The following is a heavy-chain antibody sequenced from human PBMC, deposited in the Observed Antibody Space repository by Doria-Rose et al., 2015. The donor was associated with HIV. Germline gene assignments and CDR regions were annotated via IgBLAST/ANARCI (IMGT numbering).Heavy chain of an antibody. V-gene: IGHV2-26*01. CDR1: GVSLSSPGMG. CDR3: ARIKSSRWYHKYYFDF. J-gene: IGHJ4*02. CDR2: IVSDDER. Sequence: ESGPVLVKPTETLTLTCTVSGVSLSSPGMGVSWIRQPPGKALEWLANIVSDDERSYKTSLKCRLTISRGTARSQVVLTMTDMDPVDTATYYCARIKSSRWYHKYYFDFWGQGTLVIVSA. D-gene: IGHD6-13*01.